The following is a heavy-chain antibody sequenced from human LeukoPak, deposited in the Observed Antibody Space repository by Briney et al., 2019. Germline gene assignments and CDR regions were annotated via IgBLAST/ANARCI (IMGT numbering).Heavy chain of an antibody. Sequence: PGGSLRLSCAASGFTFDDYGMSWVRQAPGKGLEWVSGINWNGGSTGYADSVKGRFTIYRDNAKNSLYLQMNSLRAEDTALYYCARAPVTPTVTTPMDYYYYMDVWGKGTTVTVSS. D-gene: IGHD4-17*01. CDR1: GFTFDDYG. J-gene: IGHJ6*03. V-gene: IGHV3-20*04. CDR3: ARAPVTPTVTTPMDYYYYMDV. CDR2: INWNGGST.